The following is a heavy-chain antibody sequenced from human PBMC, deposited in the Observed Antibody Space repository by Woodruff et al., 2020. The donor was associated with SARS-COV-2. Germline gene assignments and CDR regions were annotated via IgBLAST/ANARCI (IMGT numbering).Heavy chain of an antibody. CDR2: GSTI. Sequence: GSTIYYADSVKGRFTISRDNAKNSLYLQMNSLRAEDTAVYYCARIRNGIQLWLVGWFDPWGQGTLVTVSS. CDR3: ARIRNGIQLWLVGWFDP. J-gene: IGHJ5*02. D-gene: IGHD5-18*01. V-gene: IGHV3-11*01.